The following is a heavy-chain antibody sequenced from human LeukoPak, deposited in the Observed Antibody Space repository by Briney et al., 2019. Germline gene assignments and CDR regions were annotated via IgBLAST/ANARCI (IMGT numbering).Heavy chain of an antibody. CDR3: ARDLRYYDILTGPRGMDV. D-gene: IGHD3-9*01. V-gene: IGHV3-53*01. CDR1: GFTVSSNY. J-gene: IGHJ6*02. CDR2: IYGGGST. Sequence: PGGSLRLSCAASGFTVSSNYMSWVRQAPGKGLEWVSVIYGGGSTYYADSVKGRFTISRDNSKNTLYLQMNSLRAEDTAVYYCARDLRYYDILTGPRGMDVWGQGTTVTVSS.